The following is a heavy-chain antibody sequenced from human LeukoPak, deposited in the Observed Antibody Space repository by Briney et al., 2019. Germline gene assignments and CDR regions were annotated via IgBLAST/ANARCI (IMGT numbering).Heavy chain of an antibody. Sequence: PSETLSLTCTVSGGSISSGSYYWSWIRQPAGKGLEWIGRIYTSGSTNYNPSLKSRVTISVDTSKNQFSLKLSSVTAADTALYYCAKDLALAGIDYWGQGTLVTVSS. CDR1: GGSISSGSYY. CDR2: IYTSGST. CDR3: AKDLALAGIDY. D-gene: IGHD6-19*01. J-gene: IGHJ4*02. V-gene: IGHV4-61*02.